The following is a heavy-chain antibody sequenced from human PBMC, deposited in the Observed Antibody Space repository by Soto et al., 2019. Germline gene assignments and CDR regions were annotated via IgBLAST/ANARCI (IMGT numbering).Heavy chain of an antibody. D-gene: IGHD3-22*01. J-gene: IGHJ4*02. V-gene: IGHV4-38-2*01. CDR1: GCSISNGYY. Sequence: SETLSLTCAVSGCSISNGYYWGWIRQPPGKGLEWIGSIYHSGNTFCNPSLKSRVTISVDMSRNQFSLKLSSVTAADTAVYYCARVAYFDTTGYYYYFDYWGQGALVTVSS. CDR2: IYHSGNT. CDR3: ARVAYFDTTGYYYYFDY.